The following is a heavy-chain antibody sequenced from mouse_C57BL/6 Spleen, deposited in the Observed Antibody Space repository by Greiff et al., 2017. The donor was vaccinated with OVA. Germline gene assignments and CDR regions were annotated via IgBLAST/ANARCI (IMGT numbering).Heavy chain of an antibody. Sequence: VQLQQSGPELVKPGASVKISCKASGYTFTDYYMNWVKQSHGKSLEWIGDINPNNGGTSYNQKFKGKATLTVDKSSSTAYMELRSLTSEDSAVYYCARGRVLFWYFDVWGTGTTVTVSS. V-gene: IGHV1-26*01. CDR3: ARGRVLFWYFDV. CDR2: INPNNGGT. CDR1: GYTFTDYY. J-gene: IGHJ1*03. D-gene: IGHD1-1*01.